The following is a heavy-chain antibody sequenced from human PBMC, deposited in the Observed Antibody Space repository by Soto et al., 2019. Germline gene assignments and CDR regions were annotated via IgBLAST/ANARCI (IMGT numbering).Heavy chain of an antibody. CDR1: GYTFTDYW. J-gene: IGHJ6*02. CDR2: IYPGDSDT. V-gene: IGHV5-51*01. D-gene: IGHD4-4*01. CDR3: ARHLSNFRYYYDAMDV. Sequence: GESLKISCKGSGYTFTDYWIGWVRQLPGKGLEWMGIIYPGDSDTRYSPSFQGHVTITVDKSTSTAYLQWNSLKASDNAMYYCARHLSNFRYYYDAMDVWGRGTTVTASS.